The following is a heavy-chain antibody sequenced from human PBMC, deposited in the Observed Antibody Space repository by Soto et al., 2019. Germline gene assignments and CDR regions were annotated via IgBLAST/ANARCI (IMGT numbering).Heavy chain of an antibody. CDR2: IYYSGST. Sequence: ETLSLTCTVSGGSISSSSYYWGWIRQPPGKGLEWIGSIYYSGSTYYNPSLKSRVTISVDTSKNQFSLKLSSVTAADTAVYYCASKNGYSGLRAEYYYYYMDVWGKGTTVTVSS. V-gene: IGHV4-39*01. J-gene: IGHJ6*03. CDR1: GGSISSSSYY. D-gene: IGHD5-12*01. CDR3: ASKNGYSGLRAEYYYYYMDV.